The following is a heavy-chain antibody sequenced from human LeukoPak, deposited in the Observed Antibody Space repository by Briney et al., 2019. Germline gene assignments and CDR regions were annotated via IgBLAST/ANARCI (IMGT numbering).Heavy chain of an antibody. D-gene: IGHD3-10*01. Sequence: TGGSLRLSCAASGFTFSSYGMHWVRQAPGKGLEWVSAISGSGGSTYYADSVKGRFTISRDNSKNTLYLQMNSLRAEATAVYYCAKDMGRWFGELTYFDYWGQGTLVAVSS. CDR1: GFTFSSYG. V-gene: IGHV3-23*01. CDR3: AKDMGRWFGELTYFDY. J-gene: IGHJ4*02. CDR2: ISGSGGST.